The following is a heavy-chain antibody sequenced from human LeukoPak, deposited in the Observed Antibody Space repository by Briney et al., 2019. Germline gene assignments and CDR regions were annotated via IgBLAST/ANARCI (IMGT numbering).Heavy chain of an antibody. D-gene: IGHD1-14*01. CDR1: GGSISSYY. CDR3: ARDYRYNWFDP. J-gene: IGHJ5*02. Sequence: SETLSLTCTASGGSISSYYWSWIRQPPGKGLEWIGYIYYSGSTNYNPSLKSQVTISVDTSKNQFSLKLSSVTAADTAVYYCARDYRYNWFDPWGQGTLVTVSS. V-gene: IGHV4-59*01. CDR2: IYYSGST.